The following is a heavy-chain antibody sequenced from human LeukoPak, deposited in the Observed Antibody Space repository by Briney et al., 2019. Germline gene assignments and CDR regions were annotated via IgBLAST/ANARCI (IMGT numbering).Heavy chain of an antibody. CDR1: GFTFSSYG. J-gene: IGHJ6*02. CDR3: AKDGTSGRTTINSGYYYYYGMDV. CDR2: ISYDGSNK. V-gene: IGHV3-30*18. Sequence: GGSLRLSCAASGFTFSSYGMHWVRQAPGKGLEWVAVISYDGSNKYYADSVKGRFTISRDNSKNTLYLQMNSLRAEDTAVYYCAKDGTSGRTTINSGYYYYYGMDVWGQGTTVTVSS. D-gene: IGHD1-1*01.